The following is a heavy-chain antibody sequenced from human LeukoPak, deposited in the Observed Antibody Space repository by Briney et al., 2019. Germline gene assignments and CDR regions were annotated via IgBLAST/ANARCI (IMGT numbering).Heavy chain of an antibody. V-gene: IGHV3-53*01. D-gene: IGHD6-6*01. CDR2: IYSGGST. J-gene: IGHJ4*02. CDR1: GFTVSSNY. Sequence: GGSLRLSCAASGFTVSSNYMSWVRQAPGKGLEWVPVIYSGGSTYYADSVKGRFTISRDNSKNTLYLQMNSLRAEDTAVYYCARPSRGAGLDYWGQGTLVTVSS. CDR3: ARPSRGAGLDY.